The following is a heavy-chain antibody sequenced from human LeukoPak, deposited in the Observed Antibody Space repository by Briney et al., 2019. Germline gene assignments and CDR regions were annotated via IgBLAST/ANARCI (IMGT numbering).Heavy chain of an antibody. V-gene: IGHV3-23*01. CDR3: AKDLLLNCRGDCYIFDY. CDR2: ISGSGDST. D-gene: IGHD2-21*02. CDR1: GFTLRSYV. Sequence: PGGSLRLSCVASGFTLRSYVMNWVRQTPGKGLEWVSSISGSGDSTFYADSVKGGFSISRDNSKNTLYLQVNGLRTEDTAVYYCAKDLLLNCRGDCYIFDYGGQGTVVTVS. J-gene: IGHJ4*02.